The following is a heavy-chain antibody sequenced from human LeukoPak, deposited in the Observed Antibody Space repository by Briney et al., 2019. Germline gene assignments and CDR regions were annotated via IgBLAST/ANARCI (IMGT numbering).Heavy chain of an antibody. CDR2: ISPRSGDT. Sequence: GASVKVSCKTSGYTFTDYYMHWVRQAPGQGLEWMGWISPRSGDTSYAKKFQGRVTMTRDTSINTVDMDLSGLTSDDTAVFYCARGREIHGGSDTNLGDYWGQGTLVTVSS. V-gene: IGHV1-2*02. D-gene: IGHD3-10*01. J-gene: IGHJ4*02. CDR1: GYTFTDYY. CDR3: ARGREIHGGSDTNLGDY.